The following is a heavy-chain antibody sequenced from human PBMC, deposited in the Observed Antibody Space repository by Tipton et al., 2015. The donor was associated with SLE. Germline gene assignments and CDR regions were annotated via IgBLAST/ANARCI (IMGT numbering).Heavy chain of an antibody. Sequence: TLSLTCTVSGGSISSGSYYWGWIRQPPGKGLEWIGSIYYSGSTYFNPSLKSRVTISVDTSKNQFYLKLSSVTAADTAVYYCASVYDSSGYYRYWGQGTLVTVSS. V-gene: IGHV4-39*01. CDR1: GGSISSGSYY. D-gene: IGHD3-22*01. CDR3: ASVYDSSGYYRY. CDR2: IYYSGST. J-gene: IGHJ4*02.